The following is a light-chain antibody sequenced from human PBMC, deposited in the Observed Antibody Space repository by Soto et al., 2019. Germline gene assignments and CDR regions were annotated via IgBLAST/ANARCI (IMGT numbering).Light chain of an antibody. CDR2: EVS. V-gene: IGLV2-8*01. Sequence: QSALTQPRSASGSPGQSVTISCTGTSSDVGGYNYVSWYQQHPGKAPKVMISEVSERPSGVPDRFSGSKSGNTASLTVSGLQAEDEADYYCCSFAGNTKYVFGTGTKLTVL. CDR3: CSFAGNTKYV. CDR1: SSDVGGYNY. J-gene: IGLJ1*01.